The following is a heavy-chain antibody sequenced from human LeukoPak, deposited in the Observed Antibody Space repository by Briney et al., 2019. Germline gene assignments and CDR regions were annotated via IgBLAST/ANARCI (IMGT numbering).Heavy chain of an antibody. J-gene: IGHJ4*02. D-gene: IGHD4-17*01. V-gene: IGHV4-38-2*01. CDR1: GYSISSGYY. Sequence: SETLSLTCAVSGYSISSGYYWGWIRQPPGKGLEWIGSIYHSGSTYYNPSLKSRVTISVDTSKNQFSLKLSSVTAADTAVYYCARHRGFDYGDYELDYWGQETRVTVSS. CDR3: ARHRGFDYGDYELDY. CDR2: IYHSGST.